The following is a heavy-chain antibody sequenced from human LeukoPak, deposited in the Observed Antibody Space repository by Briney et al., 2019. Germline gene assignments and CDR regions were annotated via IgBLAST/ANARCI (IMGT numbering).Heavy chain of an antibody. Sequence: ASVKVSCKVSGYILTELSMHWVRQAPGKGLEWMGGFDPEDGETIYAQKFQGRVTMTEDTSTDTAYMELSSLRSEDTAVYYCATGLERVVVAATPFDYWGQGTLVTVSS. CDR3: ATGLERVVVAATPFDY. CDR1: GYILTELS. V-gene: IGHV1-24*01. J-gene: IGHJ4*02. D-gene: IGHD2-15*01. CDR2: FDPEDGET.